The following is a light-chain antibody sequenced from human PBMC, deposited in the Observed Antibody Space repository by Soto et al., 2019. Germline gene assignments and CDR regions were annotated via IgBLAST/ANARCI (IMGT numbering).Light chain of an antibody. CDR1: QSVSSY. J-gene: IGKJ4*01. V-gene: IGKV3-11*01. CDR2: DAS. CDR3: QQFSSYPLT. Sequence: EIVLTQSPATLSLSPGERVTLSCRASQSVSSYLAWYQQKLGQAPRLLIYDASSRATGIPDRFSGGGSGTDFTLTISRLEPEDFAVYYCQQFSSYPLTFGGGTKVDIK.